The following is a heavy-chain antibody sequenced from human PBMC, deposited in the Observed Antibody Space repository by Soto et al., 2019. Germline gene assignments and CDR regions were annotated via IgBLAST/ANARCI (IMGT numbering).Heavy chain of an antibody. V-gene: IGHV4-34*01. CDR1: GGSFSGYY. Sequence: QVQLQQWGAGLLKPSETLSLTCAVYGGSFSGYYWSWIRQPPGKGLEWIGEINHSGSTNYNPSLKSRVTISVDTSKNQFSLKLSSVTAADTAVYYCARDEDDSSGYPGWGWFDPWGQGTLVTVSS. J-gene: IGHJ5*02. CDR3: ARDEDDSSGYPGWGWFDP. D-gene: IGHD3-22*01. CDR2: INHSGST.